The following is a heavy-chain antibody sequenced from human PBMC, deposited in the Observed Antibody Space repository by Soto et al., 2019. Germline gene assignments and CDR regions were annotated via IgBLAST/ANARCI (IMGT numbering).Heavy chain of an antibody. CDR1: GYRFTSYW. CDR2: IYPGDSDT. Sequence: PGESLKISCKGSGYRFTSYWFGWVRQMPGKGLEWMGIIYPGDSDTRYNPSFQGQVTISADKSISTAYLQWSSLKASDTAMYYCARHAYDFWSGHPNPRYYYGMDVWGQGTTVTVSS. V-gene: IGHV5-51*01. J-gene: IGHJ6*02. CDR3: ARHAYDFWSGHPNPRYYYGMDV. D-gene: IGHD3-3*01.